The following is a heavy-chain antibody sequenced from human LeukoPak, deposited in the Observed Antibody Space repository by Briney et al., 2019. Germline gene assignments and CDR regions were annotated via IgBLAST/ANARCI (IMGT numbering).Heavy chain of an antibody. CDR3: ARGNYDYIWGSITGLCRFDP. V-gene: IGHV1-8*01. CDR2: MNPNSGNT. Sequence: ASVTVSCKSSGYTFISYVFNWVRQATGQGLAWMGWMNPNSGNTGYSQKFQGRVTMTRNTSISTAYMELSSLRSEDTAVYYCARGNYDYIWGSITGLCRFDPWGQGTLVTVSS. CDR1: GYTFISYV. D-gene: IGHD3-16*01. J-gene: IGHJ5*02.